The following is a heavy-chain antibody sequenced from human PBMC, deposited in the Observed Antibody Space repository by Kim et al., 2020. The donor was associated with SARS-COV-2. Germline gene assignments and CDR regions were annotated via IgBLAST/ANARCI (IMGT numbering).Heavy chain of an antibody. CDR3: ARGIYPRGLFDY. CDR2: IYYSGST. J-gene: IGHJ4*02. V-gene: IGHV4-59*01. CDR1: GGSISSYY. Sequence: SETLSLTCTVSGGSISSYYWSWIRQPPGKGLEWIGYIYYSGSTNYNPSLKSRVTISVDTSKNQFSLKLSSVTAADTAVYYCARGIYPRGLFDYWGQGTLVTVSS. D-gene: IGHD3-10*01.